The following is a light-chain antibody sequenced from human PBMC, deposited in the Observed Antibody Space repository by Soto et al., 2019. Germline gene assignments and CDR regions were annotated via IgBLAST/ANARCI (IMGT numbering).Light chain of an antibody. CDR3: SSYTTANTYV. J-gene: IGLJ1*01. CDR2: EVS. Sequence: FVLTQPASVSGSPGQSITISCTGTSSDVGGYEYVSWYQHHPGKAPKLMIYEVSNRPSGVSHRFSGSKSGNTASLTISGLQAEDEADYYCSSYTTANTYVFGTGTKVTVL. CDR1: SSDVGGYEY. V-gene: IGLV2-14*01.